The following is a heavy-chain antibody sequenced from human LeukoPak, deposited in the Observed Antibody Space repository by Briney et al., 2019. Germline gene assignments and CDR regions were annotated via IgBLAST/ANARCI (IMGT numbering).Heavy chain of an antibody. Sequence: GGSLRLSCAASGFTFSDFHMCWIRQAPGKGLEWVSFSSTSGSTIFYADSVKGRFTISRDNAKNSLYLQMNSLRAENTAVYYCARERADALDIWGPGTMVTVSS. CDR3: ARERADALDI. CDR1: GFTFSDFH. CDR2: SSTSGSTI. V-gene: IGHV3-11*01. J-gene: IGHJ3*02.